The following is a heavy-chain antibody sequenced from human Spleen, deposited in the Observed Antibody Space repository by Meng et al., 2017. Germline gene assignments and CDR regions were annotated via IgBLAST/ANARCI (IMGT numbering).Heavy chain of an antibody. CDR2: IWYDGSNK. CDR1: GFTFSSYG. Sequence: GESLKISCAASGFTFSSYGMHWVRQAPGKGLEWVAVIWYDGSNKYYADSVKGRFTISRDNSKNTLYLQMNRLRAEDTAVYYCARDPNGYINGGPYYYYYGLDVWGQGTTVTVSS. J-gene: IGHJ6*02. D-gene: IGHD2-2*02. V-gene: IGHV3-33*01. CDR3: ARDPNGYINGGPYYYYYGLDV.